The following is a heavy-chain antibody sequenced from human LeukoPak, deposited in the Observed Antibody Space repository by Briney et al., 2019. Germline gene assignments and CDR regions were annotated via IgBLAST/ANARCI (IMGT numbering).Heavy chain of an antibody. CDR1: GYTFTGYY. CDR2: INCNGGGT. J-gene: IGHJ4*02. Sequence: AASVKVSCKASGYTFTGYYIHWVRQAPGQGLEWMGRINCNGGGTSYAQKFQGRVTMTRDTSISTAYMELDRLTSDDTAVYYCAKDHEDSSGYRGYFDYWGQGTLLIVSS. V-gene: IGHV1-2*06. D-gene: IGHD3-22*01. CDR3: AKDHEDSSGYRGYFDY.